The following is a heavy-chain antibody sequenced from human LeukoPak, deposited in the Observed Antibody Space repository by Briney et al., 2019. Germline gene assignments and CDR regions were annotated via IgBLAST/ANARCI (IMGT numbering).Heavy chain of an antibody. CDR1: GYSISSGYY. D-gene: IGHD6-19*01. V-gene: IGHV4-38-2*02. CDR3: GRDLIAVAGTEWYY. Sequence: PSETLSLTCAVSGYSISSGYYWGWIRQPPGKGLEWIGSIYHSGSSYYNPSLKSRVTISVDTSKNQFSLKLSSVTAADTAVYYCGRDLIAVAGTEWYYWGQGTLVTVSS. J-gene: IGHJ4*02. CDR2: IYHSGSS.